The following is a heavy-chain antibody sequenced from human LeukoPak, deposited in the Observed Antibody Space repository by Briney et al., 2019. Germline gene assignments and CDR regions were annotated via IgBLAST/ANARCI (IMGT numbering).Heavy chain of an antibody. J-gene: IGHJ4*02. Sequence: GGSLRLSCAASGFTFSSYAMSWVRQGPGKGLEWVSAISGSGGSTYYADSVKGRFTISRDNSKNTLYLQMNSLRAEDTAVYYCAKQKGRIAAAGTAEYWGQGTLVTVSS. V-gene: IGHV3-23*01. CDR1: GFTFSSYA. CDR3: AKQKGRIAAAGTAEY. CDR2: ISGSGGST. D-gene: IGHD6-13*01.